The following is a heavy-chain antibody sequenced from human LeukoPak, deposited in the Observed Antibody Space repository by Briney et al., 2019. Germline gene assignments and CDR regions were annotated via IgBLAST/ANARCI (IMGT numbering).Heavy chain of an antibody. CDR2: ISMSGSTI. Sequence: GGSLRLSCAASGFTFSTYNMNWVRQAPGKGLEWVSYISMSGSTIYYADSVKGRFTISRDNAKNSLYLQMNSLRDEDTAVYYCARASYYYGSGSSTPTFDYWGQGTLVTVSS. V-gene: IGHV3-48*03. CDR1: GFTFSTYN. D-gene: IGHD3-10*01. CDR3: ARASYYYGSGSSTPTFDY. J-gene: IGHJ4*02.